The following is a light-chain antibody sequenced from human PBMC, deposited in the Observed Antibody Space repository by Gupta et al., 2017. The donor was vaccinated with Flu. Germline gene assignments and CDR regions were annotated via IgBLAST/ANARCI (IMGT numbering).Light chain of an antibody. Sequence: VSPGQTAMITCSGDALPRKYAYWYQQKSGQAPVLVIQEDSRRPSGIPERFSGSSSGTVATLTISGAQVEDEADYYCYSTDTTGVFGGGTKLTVL. J-gene: IGLJ3*02. CDR1: ALPRKY. CDR2: EDS. V-gene: IGLV3-10*01. CDR3: YSTDTTGV.